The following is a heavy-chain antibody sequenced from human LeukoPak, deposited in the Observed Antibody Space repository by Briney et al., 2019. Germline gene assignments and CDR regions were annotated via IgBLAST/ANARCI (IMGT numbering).Heavy chain of an antibody. CDR2: ISGSGGST. V-gene: IGHV3-23*01. Sequence: PGRSLRLSCAASGFTFSSYAMSWVRQAPGKGLEWVSAISGSGGSTYYADSVKGRFTISRDNSKNTLYLQMNSLRAEDTAVYYCAKPYSSSSYVFDYWGQGTLVTVSS. J-gene: IGHJ4*02. D-gene: IGHD6-6*01. CDR3: AKPYSSSSYVFDY. CDR1: GFTFSSYA.